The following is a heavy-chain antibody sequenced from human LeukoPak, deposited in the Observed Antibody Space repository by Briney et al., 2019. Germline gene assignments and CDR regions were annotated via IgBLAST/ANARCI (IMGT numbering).Heavy chain of an antibody. D-gene: IGHD6-13*01. Sequence: GGSLRLSCAASGFTFSSYAMHWVRQAPGKGLEWVAVISDDGSNKYYADPVKGRFTISRDNSKNTLYLQMNSLRAEDTAVYYCAREDSSSWPYHFDYWGQGTLVTVSS. V-gene: IGHV3-30*14. CDR2: ISDDGSNK. J-gene: IGHJ4*02. CDR1: GFTFSSYA. CDR3: AREDSSSWPYHFDY.